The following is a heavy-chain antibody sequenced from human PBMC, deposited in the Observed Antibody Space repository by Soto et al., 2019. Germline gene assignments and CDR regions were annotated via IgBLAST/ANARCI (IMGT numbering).Heavy chain of an antibody. CDR1: GYTFTTYD. CDR3: ARRKERSGPHYFDY. Sequence: QVQLVQSGAEVKEPGASVKVSCKASGYTFTTYDIYWMRQATGQGLEWMGWMNPYTGNTGYAQKFQGRATVTRNTSISTVYMEMSGLRLDDTAVYYCARRKERSGPHYFDYWGQGSQVTVSS. J-gene: IGHJ4*02. D-gene: IGHD6-25*01. CDR2: MNPYTGNT. V-gene: IGHV1-8*01.